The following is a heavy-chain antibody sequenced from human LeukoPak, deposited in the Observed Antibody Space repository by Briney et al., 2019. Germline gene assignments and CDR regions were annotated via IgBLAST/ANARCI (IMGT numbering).Heavy chain of an antibody. V-gene: IGHV4-39*01. CDR3: AAQPGGPDYSNYEWAGWFDP. J-gene: IGHJ5*02. CDR2: IYYSGST. Sequence: NPSETLSLTCTVSGGSISSSSYYWGWIRQPPGKGLEWIGSIYYSGSTYYNPSLKSRVTISVDTSKNQFSLKLSSVTAADTAVYYCAAQPGGPDYSNYEWAGWFDPWGQGTLVTVSS. CDR1: GGSISSSSYY. D-gene: IGHD4-11*01.